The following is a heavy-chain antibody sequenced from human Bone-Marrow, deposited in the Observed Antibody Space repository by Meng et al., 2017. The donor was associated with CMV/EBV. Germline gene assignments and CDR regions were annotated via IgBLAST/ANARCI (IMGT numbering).Heavy chain of an antibody. CDR3: AKVGGITGMGVLDV. V-gene: IGHV3-53*01. J-gene: IGHJ6*02. CDR1: GFTVSSNY. CDR2: FYRGGST. Sequence: GESLKISCAASGFTVSSNYMSWVRQAPGKVLEWVSVFYRGGSTYYADSVKGRFTISRVNSRNTLYLQMNSLRAEDTAVYYCAKVGGITGMGVLDVWGQGTTVTVSS. D-gene: IGHD1-20*01.